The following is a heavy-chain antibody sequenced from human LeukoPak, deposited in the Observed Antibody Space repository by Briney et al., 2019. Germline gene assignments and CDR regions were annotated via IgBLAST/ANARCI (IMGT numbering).Heavy chain of an antibody. CDR3: ARGGYSYGYMGYSDY. CDR1: GGTFSSYA. J-gene: IGHJ4*02. D-gene: IGHD5-18*01. CDR2: ISAYNGNT. V-gene: IGHV1-18*01. Sequence: WASVKVSCKASGGTFSSYAISWVRQAPGQGLEWMGWISAYNGNTNYAQKLQGRVTMTTDTSTSTAYMELRSLRSDDTAVYYCARGGYSYGYMGYSDYWGQGTLVTVSS.